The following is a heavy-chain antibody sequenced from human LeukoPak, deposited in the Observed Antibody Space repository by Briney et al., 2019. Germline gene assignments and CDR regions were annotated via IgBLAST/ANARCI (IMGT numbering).Heavy chain of an antibody. CDR1: GFTFSSYA. V-gene: IGHV3-23*01. D-gene: IGHD1-1*01. Sequence: GGSLRLSCAASGFTFSSYAMNWVRQAPGKGLEWVSAVRVSGETYYADSVKGRFTISRDNSDNTVYLQMSGLRAEDTVVYHCAKGTGDAGYYFDNWGQGTLVTVSS. CDR2: VRVSGET. CDR3: AKGTGDAGYYFDN. J-gene: IGHJ4*02.